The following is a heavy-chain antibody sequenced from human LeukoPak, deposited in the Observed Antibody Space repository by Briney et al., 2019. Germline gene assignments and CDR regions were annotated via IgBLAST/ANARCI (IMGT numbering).Heavy chain of an antibody. J-gene: IGHJ5*02. CDR2: IYYSGNT. D-gene: IGHD3-3*01. V-gene: IGHV4-59*08. CDR1: GGSISYYY. CDR3: ARGGGLGDFHNWFDP. Sequence: KPSETLSLTCSVSGGSISYYYWSWIRQPPGKGLEWIGYIYYSGNTNYNPSLKSRVPMSVDASRSQFSLKLSSVTAADTAVYYCARGGGLGDFHNWFDPWGQGTLVTVSS.